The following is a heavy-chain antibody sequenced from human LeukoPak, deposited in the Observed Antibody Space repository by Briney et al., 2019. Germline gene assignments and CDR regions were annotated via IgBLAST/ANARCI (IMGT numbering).Heavy chain of an antibody. CDR2: INPNSGGT. D-gene: IGHD2-2*01. CDR3: ARGLMVVPAAPLPDRLNWFDP. J-gene: IGHJ5*02. Sequence: GASVKVSCKASGYTFTCYYMHWVRQAPGQGLEWMGWINPNSGGTNYAQKFQGRVTMTRDTSISTAYMELSRLRSDDTAVYYCARGLMVVPAAPLPDRLNWFDPWGQGTLVTVSS. V-gene: IGHV1-2*02. CDR1: GYTFTCYY.